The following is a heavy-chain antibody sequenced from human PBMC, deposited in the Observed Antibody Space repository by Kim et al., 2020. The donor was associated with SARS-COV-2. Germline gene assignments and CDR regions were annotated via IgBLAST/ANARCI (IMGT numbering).Heavy chain of an antibody. CDR3: ARYSSSWNYFDY. D-gene: IGHD6-13*01. J-gene: IGHJ4*02. V-gene: IGHV4-59*01. Sequence: NYSPSLKSRVTISVETSRYQFSLKVNSVTAADTAVYYCARYSSSWNYFDYWGQGILVAVSS.